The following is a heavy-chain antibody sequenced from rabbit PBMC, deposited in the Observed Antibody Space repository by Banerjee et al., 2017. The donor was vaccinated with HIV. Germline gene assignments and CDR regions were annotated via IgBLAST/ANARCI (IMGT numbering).Heavy chain of an antibody. CDR3: ARFPNDGSRRFNL. Sequence: QEQLVESGGGLVQPEGSLTLTCKASGLDFSSYRICWVRQAPGKGLEWIACIYAGIVDSTYYATWAKGRFTISKTSSTTVTLQMTSLTAADTATYFCARFPNDGSRRFNLWGQGTLVTVS. CDR2: IYAGIVDST. D-gene: IGHD7-1*01. CDR1: GLDFSSYR. V-gene: IGHV1S45*01. J-gene: IGHJ4*01.